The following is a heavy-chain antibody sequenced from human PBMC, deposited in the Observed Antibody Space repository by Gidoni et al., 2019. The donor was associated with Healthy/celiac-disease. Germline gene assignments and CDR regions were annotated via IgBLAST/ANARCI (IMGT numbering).Heavy chain of an antibody. CDR1: GYTFTSYD. J-gene: IGHJ4*02. CDR3: ARVRIAAAGTIIDY. D-gene: IGHD6-13*01. Sequence: VQLVQSGAEVKKPGASVKVSCKASGYTFTSYDINWVRQATGQGLEWMGWMNPNSGNTGYAQKFQGRVTMTRNTSISTAYMELSSLRSEDTAVYYCARVRIAAAGTIIDYWGQGTLVTVSS. V-gene: IGHV1-8*01. CDR2: MNPNSGNT.